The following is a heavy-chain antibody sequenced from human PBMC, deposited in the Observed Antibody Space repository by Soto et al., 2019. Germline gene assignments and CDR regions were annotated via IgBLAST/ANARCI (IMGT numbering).Heavy chain of an antibody. CDR3: ARGGAARPDY. D-gene: IGHD6-6*01. J-gene: IGHJ4*02. CDR1: GFTFSNYG. CDR2: IGSITRNI. Sequence: PGGSLRLSCAASGFTFSNYGMNWVRQAPGRGPEWIAYIGSITRNINYAKSVKGRFTISRDNAKNSLYLQMNSLRDEDTAVYYCARGGAARPDYWGQGSLVTVSS. V-gene: IGHV3-48*02.